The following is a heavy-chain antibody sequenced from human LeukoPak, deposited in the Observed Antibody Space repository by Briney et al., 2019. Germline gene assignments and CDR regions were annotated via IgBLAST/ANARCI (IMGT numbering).Heavy chain of an antibody. V-gene: IGHV3-7*01. CDR2: MKHDGSEK. CDR1: GFTFSTYW. D-gene: IGHD2-2*01. J-gene: IGHJ4*02. Sequence: GRSLRLSCAASGFTFSTYWMTWVRQAPGKGMEWVANMKHDGSEKYYVDSVKGRFTISRDNAKNSLYLQMNSLRAEDTAVYYCARDGSSTSPIDYWGQGTLVTVSS. CDR3: ARDGSSTSPIDY.